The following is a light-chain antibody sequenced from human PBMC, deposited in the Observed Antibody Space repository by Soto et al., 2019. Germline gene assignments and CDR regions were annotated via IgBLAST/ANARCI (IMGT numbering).Light chain of an antibody. Sequence: EIVLTQSPGTLSLSPGERATLSCRASQSVSSSYLDWFHHKPGQAPRVVLLRIFTRAIGVPARFSGSGSETEFTFTIRGLAFEDSGVYYWLEPFSWPWTFGQGTKVDIK. CDR3: LEPFSWPWT. CDR2: RIF. CDR1: QSVSSSY. V-gene: IGKV3-20*01. J-gene: IGKJ1*01.